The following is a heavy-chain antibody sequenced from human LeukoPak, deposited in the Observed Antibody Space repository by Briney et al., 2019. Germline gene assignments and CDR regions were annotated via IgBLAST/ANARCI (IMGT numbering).Heavy chain of an antibody. V-gene: IGHV3-48*01. Sequence: PGGSLRLSXAASGFTFSSYSMNWVRQAPGKGLEWVSYISSSSSTIYYAESVKGRFTISRDNAKNSLYLQMNSLRAEDTAVYYCARDRTNAAFDIWGQGTMVTVSS. D-gene: IGHD2-8*01. CDR2: ISSSSSTI. J-gene: IGHJ3*02. CDR1: GFTFSSYS. CDR3: ARDRTNAAFDI.